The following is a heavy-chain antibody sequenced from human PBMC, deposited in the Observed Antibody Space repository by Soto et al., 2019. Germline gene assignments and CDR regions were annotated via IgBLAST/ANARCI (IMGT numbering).Heavy chain of an antibody. CDR3: AKDKHRSGSFAVDY. V-gene: IGHV3-9*01. D-gene: IGHD3-10*01. CDR1: GFTFDDYA. Sequence: EVQLVESGGGLVQPGRSLRLSCAASGFTFDDYAMHWVRQTPAKGLEWVSGIIWNSGSIGYADSVKGRFTISRDNAKNSLYLQMNSLRAEDTALYYCAKDKHRSGSFAVDYWGQGTLVTVSS. CDR2: IIWNSGSI. J-gene: IGHJ4*02.